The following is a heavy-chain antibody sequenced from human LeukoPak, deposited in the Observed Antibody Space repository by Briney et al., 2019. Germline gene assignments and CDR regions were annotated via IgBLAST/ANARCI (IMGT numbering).Heavy chain of an antibody. CDR2: ISYDGSNK. V-gene: IGHV3-30-3*01. Sequence: PGGSLRLSCAASGFTFSSYAMHWVRQAPGKGLEWVAVISYDGSNKYYADSVKGRFTISRDNSKNTLYLQMNSLRAEDTAVYYCARTDYDILTGYFGAHKRMDVWGQGTTVTVSS. J-gene: IGHJ6*02. CDR1: GFTFSSYA. D-gene: IGHD3-9*01. CDR3: ARTDYDILTGYFGAHKRMDV.